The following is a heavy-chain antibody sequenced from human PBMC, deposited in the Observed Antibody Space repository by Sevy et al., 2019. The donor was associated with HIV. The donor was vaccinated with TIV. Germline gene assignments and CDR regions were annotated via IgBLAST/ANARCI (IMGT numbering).Heavy chain of an antibody. J-gene: IGHJ5*01. CDR2: SIWNRGSI. CDR3: AKGIGYSNGWYSWFDS. V-gene: IGHV3-9*01. CDR1: GFTFDDYA. Sequence: GGSLRLSCVASGFTFDDYAMHWVRQAPGKGPEWVSGSIWNRGSIGYAESVKGRFTISRDNAKNSLYLQMNSLRVEDTALYYCAKGIGYSNGWYSWFDSWGQGTLVTVSS. D-gene: IGHD6-19*01.